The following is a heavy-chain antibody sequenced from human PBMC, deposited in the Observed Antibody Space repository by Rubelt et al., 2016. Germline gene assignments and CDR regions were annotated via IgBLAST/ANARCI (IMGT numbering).Heavy chain of an antibody. CDR1: GFTFSDYA. CDR3: ASPTGGDGPV. V-gene: IGHV3-21*04. J-gene: IGHJ6*02. D-gene: IGHD3-16*01. CDR2: ISSSSSYI. Sequence: VQLVESGGGVVQPGRSLRLSCAASGFTFSDYAMHWVRQAPGKGLEWVSSISSSSSYIYYADSVKGRFTISRDNAKNSLFLQMNSLRAEDTAVYYCASPTGGDGPVWGQGTTVTVSS.